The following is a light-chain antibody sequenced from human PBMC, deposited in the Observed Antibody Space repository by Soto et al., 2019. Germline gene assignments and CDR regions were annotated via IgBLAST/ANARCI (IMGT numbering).Light chain of an antibody. CDR1: SSDVGAYEY. CDR2: EVS. Sequence: QSVLTQPASVSGSPGQSITISCTGTSSDVGAYEYVSWYQQHPGKAPKLMIYEVSNRPSGDSNRFSGSKSGNTASLTISGLQPEDEADYYCSSYTSSSSLVGFGGETKLTVL. J-gene: IGLJ2*01. CDR3: SSYTSSSSLVG. V-gene: IGLV2-14*01.